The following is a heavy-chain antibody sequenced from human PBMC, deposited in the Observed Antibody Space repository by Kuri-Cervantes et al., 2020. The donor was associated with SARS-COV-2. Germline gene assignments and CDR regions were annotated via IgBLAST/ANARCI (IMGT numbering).Heavy chain of an antibody. CDR2: ILYDGSNK. CDR1: GFTFSSYA. CDR3: ARMGEPYYMDV. D-gene: IGHD3-16*01. V-gene: IGHV3-30-3*01. J-gene: IGHJ6*03. Sequence: GGSLRPSCAASGFTFSSYAMHWVRQAPGKGLEWVAVILYDGSNKYYADSVKGRFTISRDNSKNTLYLQMNSLRAEDTAVYYCARMGEPYYMDVWGKGTTVTVSS.